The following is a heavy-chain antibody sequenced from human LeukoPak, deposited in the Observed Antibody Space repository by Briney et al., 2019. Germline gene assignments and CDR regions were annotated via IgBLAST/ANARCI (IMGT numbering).Heavy chain of an antibody. Sequence: ASVKVSCKASGGTYSSYAISWVRQAPGQGLEWMGWISAYNGNTNYAQKLQGRVTMTTDTSTSTAYMELRSLRSDDTAVYYCARAGAARPDAFFDYWGQGTLVTVSS. V-gene: IGHV1-18*01. CDR3: ARAGAARPDAFFDY. D-gene: IGHD6-6*01. J-gene: IGHJ4*02. CDR2: ISAYNGNT. CDR1: GGTYSSYA.